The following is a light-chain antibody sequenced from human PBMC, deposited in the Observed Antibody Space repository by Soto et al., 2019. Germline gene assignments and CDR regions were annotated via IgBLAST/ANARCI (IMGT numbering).Light chain of an antibody. CDR2: EVN. J-gene: IGLJ1*01. CDR1: SSDIGGSDH. Sequence: QSALTQPASVSGSPGQSVTISCTGASSDIGGSDHVPWYQQHPGTAPKLILYEVNNRPSGVSNRFPGSKSGNTASLIISGLQADDEAEYFCSSYSTTSTLVFGSGTRSPS. V-gene: IGLV2-14*03. CDR3: SSYSTTSTLV.